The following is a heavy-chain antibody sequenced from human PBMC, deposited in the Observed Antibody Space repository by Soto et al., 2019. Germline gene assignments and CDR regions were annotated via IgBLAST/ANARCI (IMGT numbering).Heavy chain of an antibody. CDR1: GFTVSSNY. V-gene: IGHV3-66*01. CDR2: IYSGGST. CDR3: ARGLHWYFDL. Sequence: EVQLVESGGGLVQPGGSLRLSCAASGFTVSSNYMSSVRQPPGKGLEWVSVIYSGGSTYYADSVKGRFTLSRDNSKNTLYLQMNSLRAEDTAVYYCARGLHWYFDLWGRGTLVTVSS. J-gene: IGHJ2*01.